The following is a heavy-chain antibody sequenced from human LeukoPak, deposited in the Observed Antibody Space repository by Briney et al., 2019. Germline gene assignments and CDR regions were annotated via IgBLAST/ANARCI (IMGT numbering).Heavy chain of an antibody. CDR3: AKSPMIVVVFLDY. Sequence: PGGTLRLSCAASGFTFSSYGMSWVRQAPGKGLEWVSAISGSGGSTYYADSVKGRFTISRDNSKNTLYLQMNSLRAEDTAVYYCAKSPMIVVVFLDYWGQGTLVTVSS. CDR1: GFTFSSYG. D-gene: IGHD3-22*01. CDR2: ISGSGGST. J-gene: IGHJ4*02. V-gene: IGHV3-23*01.